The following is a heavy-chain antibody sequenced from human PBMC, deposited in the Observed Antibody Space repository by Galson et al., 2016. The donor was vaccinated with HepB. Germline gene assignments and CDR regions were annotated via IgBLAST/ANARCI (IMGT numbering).Heavy chain of an antibody. J-gene: IGHJ4*02. V-gene: IGHV3-23*01. CDR2: ITGRGDAT. Sequence: SLRLSCAASGFTFSIYAMSWVRQAPGKGLQWVSAITGRGDATYYADSVRGRFTISNDQSRNTLFLQMNSLRAEDTAIYYCVKDRGSGVGGVIINYDYWGQGILVTVSS. CDR1: GFTFSIYA. D-gene: IGHD3-10*01. CDR3: VKDRGSGVGGVIINYDY.